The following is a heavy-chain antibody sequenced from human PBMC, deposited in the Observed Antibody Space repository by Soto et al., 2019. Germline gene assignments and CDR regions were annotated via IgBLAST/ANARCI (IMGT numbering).Heavy chain of an antibody. CDR2: ISAYNGNT. V-gene: IGHV1-18*01. CDR3: ARDFFTRGYSGYDPLNY. CDR1: GYTFTSYG. D-gene: IGHD5-12*01. Sequence: ASVKVSCKASGYTFTSYGISWVRQAPGQGLEWMGWISAYNGNTNYAQKLQGRVTMTTDTSTSTAYMELRSLRSDDTAVYYCARDFFTRGYSGYDPLNYWGQGTRVTVSS. J-gene: IGHJ4*02.